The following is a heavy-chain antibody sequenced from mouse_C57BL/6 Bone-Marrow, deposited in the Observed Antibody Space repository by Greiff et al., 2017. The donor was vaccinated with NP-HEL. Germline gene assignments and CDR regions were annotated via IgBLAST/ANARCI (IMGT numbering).Heavy chain of an antibody. J-gene: IGHJ4*01. CDR3: ARRDYGSIYAMDY. D-gene: IGHD1-1*01. V-gene: IGHV1-81*01. CDR1: GYTFTSYG. CDR2: IYPRSGNT. Sequence: QVQLQQSGAELARPGASVKLSCKASGYTFTSYGISWVKQRTGQGLEWIGEIYPRSGNTYYNEKFKGKATLTADKSSSTAYMELRSLTSEDSAVDFCARRDYGSIYAMDYWGQGTSVTVSS.